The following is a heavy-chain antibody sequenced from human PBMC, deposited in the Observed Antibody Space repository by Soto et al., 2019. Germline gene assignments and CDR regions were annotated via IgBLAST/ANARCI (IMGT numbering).Heavy chain of an antibody. CDR2: IVVGSGNT. Sequence: ASVKVSCKASGFTFTSSAMQWVRQARGQRLEWIGWIVVGSGNTNYAQKFQERVTITRDMSTSTAYMELSSLRSEDTAVYYCAAELAAAEPSPWAYYYYMDVWGKGTTVTVSS. D-gene: IGHD6-13*01. J-gene: IGHJ6*03. CDR3: AAELAAAEPSPWAYYYYMDV. V-gene: IGHV1-58*02. CDR1: GFTFTSSA.